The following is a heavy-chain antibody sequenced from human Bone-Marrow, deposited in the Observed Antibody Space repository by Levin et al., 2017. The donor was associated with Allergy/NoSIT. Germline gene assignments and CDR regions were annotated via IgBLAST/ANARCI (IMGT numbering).Heavy chain of an antibody. CDR3: ARDHRNYYGQDYYYYYGMDV. CDR1: EFTYSSYS. J-gene: IGHJ6*02. Sequence: GGSLRLSCAASEFTYSSYSMSWVRQAPGRGLEWVSSISSSGTYIYYADSVKGRFTISRDNAKNSLFLQMKSLRVEDTAVYYCARDHRNYYGQDYYYYYGMDVWGQGTTVTVS. D-gene: IGHD3-10*01. V-gene: IGHV3-21*01. CDR2: ISSSGTYI.